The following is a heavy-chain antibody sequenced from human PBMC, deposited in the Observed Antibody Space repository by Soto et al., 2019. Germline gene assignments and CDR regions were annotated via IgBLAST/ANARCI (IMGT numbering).Heavy chain of an antibody. V-gene: IGHV4-31*03. Sequence: QVQLQESGPGLVKPSQTLSLTCSVSGDSISSGGYYWSWIRQHPGKGPEWIGYIHYSGSTYYNPSPESRVTISVDTSTNQFSLNLSSVTAADTAVYYCVRAPTTSFGGWFDPWGQGTLVTVSS. D-gene: IGHD2-15*01. CDR3: VRAPTTSFGGWFDP. CDR1: GDSISSGGYY. CDR2: IHYSGST. J-gene: IGHJ5*02.